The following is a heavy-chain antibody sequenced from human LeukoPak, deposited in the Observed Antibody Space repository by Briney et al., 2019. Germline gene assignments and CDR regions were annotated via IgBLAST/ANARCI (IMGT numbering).Heavy chain of an antibody. CDR3: ARRSGRFGELFDY. CDR2: INHSGST. Sequence: PSETLSLTCAVYGGSFSGYYWSWIRQPPGKGLEWIGEINHSGSTNYNPSLKSRVTISVDTSKNQFSLKLSSVTAADTAVYYCARRSGRFGELFDYWGQGTLVTVSS. D-gene: IGHD3-10*01. CDR1: GGSFSGYY. V-gene: IGHV4-34*01. J-gene: IGHJ4*02.